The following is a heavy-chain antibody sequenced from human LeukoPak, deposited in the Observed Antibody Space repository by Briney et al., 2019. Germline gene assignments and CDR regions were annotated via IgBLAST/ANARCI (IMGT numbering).Heavy chain of an antibody. CDR2: IRFDGSNK. V-gene: IGHV3-30*02. Sequence: GGSLRLSCVASGFTFSSYGMHWVRQAPGKGLEWVAFIRFDGSNKYYTDSVKGRFTISRDNSKNTLYLQMNSLRAEDTAVYYCAKTASSTSCSDYWGQGTLVTVSS. CDR3: AKTASSTSCSDY. D-gene: IGHD2-2*01. J-gene: IGHJ4*02. CDR1: GFTFSSYG.